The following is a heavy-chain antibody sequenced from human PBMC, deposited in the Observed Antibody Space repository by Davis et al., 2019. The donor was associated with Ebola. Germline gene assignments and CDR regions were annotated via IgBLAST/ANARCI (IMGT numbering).Heavy chain of an antibody. Sequence: PGGSLRLSCAAFRFTFTTYGMHWVRQAPGKGLEWVALISDDGSNEYYGDSVKGRFTISRDNSKNTLCLQMDSLRPEDTAVYYCAKDRSDTYSDYGMDVWGQGTTVTVSS. V-gene: IGHV3-30*18. J-gene: IGHJ6*02. D-gene: IGHD2-21*02. CDR3: AKDRSDTYSDYGMDV. CDR1: RFTFTTYG. CDR2: ISDDGSNE.